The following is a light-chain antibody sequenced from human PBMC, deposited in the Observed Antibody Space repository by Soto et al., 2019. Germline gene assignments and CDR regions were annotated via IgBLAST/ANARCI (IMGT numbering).Light chain of an antibody. CDR2: AAS. CDR3: QQSYSTPRT. J-gene: IGKJ1*01. V-gene: IGKV1-39*01. Sequence: DIQMTHSPSTLPASVGDRVIITCRASQSISRRLAWYQQKPGKAPKLLIYAASSLQSGVPSRFSGSGSGTDFTLTISSLQPEDFATYYCQQSYSTPRTFGQGTKVDIK. CDR1: QSISRR.